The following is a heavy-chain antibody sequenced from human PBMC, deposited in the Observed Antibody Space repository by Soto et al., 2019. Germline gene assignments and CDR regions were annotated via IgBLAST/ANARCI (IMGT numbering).Heavy chain of an antibody. CDR1: GGSISSGPYS. Sequence: QLQLQESGPGLVKPSETLSLTCTVSGGSISSGPYSWGWIRQPPGEGLEWIGTFHYSENTYYNPSLDNRVTISVDTSKNQFSLKVSSVTVADTAVYYCARLGGYCSGTSTNCYGYYGMDVWGQGTTVTVSS. CDR3: ARLGGYCSGTSTNCYGYYGMDV. D-gene: IGHD2-2*01. J-gene: IGHJ6*02. V-gene: IGHV4-39*01. CDR2: FHYSENT.